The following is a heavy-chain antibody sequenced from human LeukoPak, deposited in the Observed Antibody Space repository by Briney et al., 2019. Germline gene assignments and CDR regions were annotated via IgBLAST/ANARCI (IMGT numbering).Heavy chain of an antibody. CDR2: TYYMSKWYN. CDR3: ARDELGFDY. V-gene: IGHV6-1*01. Sequence: SQTLSLTCAISGDSVPSNSAAWHWIRQSPSRGLEWLGRTYYMSKWYNDYAVSLKGRITINPDTAKNHFSLQLNSVTPEDTAAYYCARDELGFDYWGQGTLVTVSS. J-gene: IGHJ4*02. CDR1: GDSVPSNSAA. D-gene: IGHD7-27*01.